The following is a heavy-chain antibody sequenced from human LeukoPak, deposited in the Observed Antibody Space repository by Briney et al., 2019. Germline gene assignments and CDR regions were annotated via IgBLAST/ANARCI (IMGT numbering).Heavy chain of an antibody. CDR2: ISYSGST. V-gene: IGHV4-39*01. J-gene: IGHJ4*02. D-gene: IGHD1-26*01. Sequence: ASETLSLSCTVSGGSIGSSSYYWGWIRQSPGKGLEWIGSISYSGSTYYNPSLKSRVTISVDTSKNQFSLKLSSVTAADTAVYYCARPEVGATRGLHYWGQGTLLTVSS. CDR3: ARPEVGATRGLHY. CDR1: GGSIGSSSYY.